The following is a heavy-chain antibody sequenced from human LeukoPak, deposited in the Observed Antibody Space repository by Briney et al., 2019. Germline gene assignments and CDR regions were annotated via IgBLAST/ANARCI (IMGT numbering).Heavy chain of an antibody. CDR1: GYSISSGYY. CDR3: ARDLASCAGDCYSDGFDY. J-gene: IGHJ4*02. D-gene: IGHD2-21*02. CDR2: IFHGGST. V-gene: IGHV4-38-2*02. Sequence: SETLSLTCTVSGYSISSGYYWGWIRQSPGKGLEWIGSIFHGGSTYYNPSLRSRVIVSVDTSKNHFSLKMTSVTAADTAVYYCARDLASCAGDCYSDGFDYWGQGTLVTVSS.